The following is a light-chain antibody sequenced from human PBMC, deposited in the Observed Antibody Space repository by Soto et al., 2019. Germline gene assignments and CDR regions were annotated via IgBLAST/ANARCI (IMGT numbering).Light chain of an antibody. CDR1: STDFVSYNR. CDR3: CSHAGSSTYL. V-gene: IGLV2-18*02. J-gene: IGLJ1*01. CDR2: EAS. Sequence: QSALTQPPSVSGSPGQSVTISCTGTSTDFVSYNRVSWYQQPPGTAPKLIIYEASNRPSGVPDRFSGSKSGNTASLTISGLQAADEADYYCCSHAGSSTYLFGTGTKVTVL.